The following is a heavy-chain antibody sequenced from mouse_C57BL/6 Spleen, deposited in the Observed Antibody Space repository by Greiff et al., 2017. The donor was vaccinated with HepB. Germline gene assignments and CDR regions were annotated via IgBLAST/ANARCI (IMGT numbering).Heavy chain of an antibody. J-gene: IGHJ2*01. CDR3: ARGPYSNYGFDY. Sequence: EVNLVESGGGLVKPGGSLKLSCAASGFTFSDYGMHWVRQAPEKGLEWVAYISSGSSTIYYADTVKGRFTISRDNAKNTLFLQMTSLRSEDTAMYYCARGPYSNYGFDYWGQGTTLTVSS. D-gene: IGHD2-5*01. CDR1: GFTFSDYG. V-gene: IGHV5-17*01. CDR2: ISSGSSTI.